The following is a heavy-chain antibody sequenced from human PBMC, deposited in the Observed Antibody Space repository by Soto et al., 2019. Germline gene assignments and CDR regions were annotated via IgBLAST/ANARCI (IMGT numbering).Heavy chain of an antibody. Sequence: ASVKVSCKASGYTFTSYGISWVRQAPGQVLEWMGWISAYNGNTNYAQKLQGRVTMTTDTSTSTAYMELRSLRSDDTAVYYCARDTRYSGYDYPYYYGMDVWGQGTTVTVSS. CDR3: ARDTRYSGYDYPYYYGMDV. CDR2: ISAYNGNT. CDR1: GYTFTSYG. J-gene: IGHJ6*02. D-gene: IGHD5-12*01. V-gene: IGHV1-18*04.